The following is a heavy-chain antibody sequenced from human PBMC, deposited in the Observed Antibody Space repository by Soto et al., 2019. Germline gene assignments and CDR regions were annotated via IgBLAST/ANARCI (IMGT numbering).Heavy chain of an antibody. CDR3: ARGWYYFDV. Sequence: PSETLSLTCDVYVEPMTGGYYWGWIRQSPGKGLEWIGSSYYGGTTYYNPSLRSRLAISIDTSKNQFSLRLSSVTAADTALYYCARGWYYFDVWGQGSLVTVSS. V-gene: IGHV4-38-2*01. CDR1: VEPMTGGYY. J-gene: IGHJ4*02. D-gene: IGHD2-15*01. CDR2: SYYGGTT.